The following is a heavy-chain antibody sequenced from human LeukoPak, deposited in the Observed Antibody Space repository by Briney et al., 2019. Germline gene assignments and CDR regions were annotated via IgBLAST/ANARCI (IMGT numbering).Heavy chain of an antibody. Sequence: KSGGSLRLSCAASGFTFSSYSMNWVRQAPGKGLEWVSSISDSSSYIYYADSVKGRFTISRDNAKNSLYLQMNGLRAEDTAVYYCAREYCSGGSCYWALDYWGQGTLVTVSS. CDR3: AREYCSGGSCYWALDY. D-gene: IGHD2-15*01. V-gene: IGHV3-21*01. CDR2: ISDSSSYI. CDR1: GFTFSSYS. J-gene: IGHJ4*02.